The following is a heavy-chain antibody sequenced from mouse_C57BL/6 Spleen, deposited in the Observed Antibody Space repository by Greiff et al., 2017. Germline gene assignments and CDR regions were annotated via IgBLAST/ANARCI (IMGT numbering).Heavy chain of an antibody. J-gene: IGHJ4*01. CDR1: GYTFTSYW. Sequence: VKLQQPGAELVKPGASVKMSCKASGYTFTSYWITWVKQRPGQGLEWIGDIYPGSGSTNYNEKFKSKATLTVDTSSSTAYMQLSSLTSEDSAVYYCARGYYGSSYVAMDYWGQGTSVTVSS. V-gene: IGHV1-55*01. D-gene: IGHD1-1*01. CDR3: ARGYYGSSYVAMDY. CDR2: IYPGSGST.